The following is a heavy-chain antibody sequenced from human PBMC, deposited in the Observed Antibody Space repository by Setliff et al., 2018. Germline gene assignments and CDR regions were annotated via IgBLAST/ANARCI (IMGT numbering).Heavy chain of an antibody. Sequence: GASVKVSCKASGYTFTGYYMYWVRQAPGQGLEWMGRINPSSGATIYAQKFQGRVTMTSDTSISTAYMELGRLRSDDTAVYFCARDGGGDPDAFDIWGQGTMVTVSS. CDR3: ARDGGGDPDAFDI. J-gene: IGHJ3*02. V-gene: IGHV1-2*06. D-gene: IGHD3-16*01. CDR1: GYTFTGYY. CDR2: INPSSGAT.